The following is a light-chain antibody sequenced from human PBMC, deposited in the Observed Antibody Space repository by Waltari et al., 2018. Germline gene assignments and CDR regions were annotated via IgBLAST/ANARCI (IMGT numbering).Light chain of an antibody. Sequence: QSVFTQPPSVSAAPGQKVTISCSGSSSNIGGTSVSWYQHLPGTAPKLLIYDNNKRPSGIPDRFSVSKSGTSATLGITGLQTGDEADYYCGTWDSSLSVYVFGTGTKVTAL. CDR3: GTWDSSLSVYV. V-gene: IGLV1-51*01. CDR2: DNN. CDR1: SSNIGGTS. J-gene: IGLJ1*01.